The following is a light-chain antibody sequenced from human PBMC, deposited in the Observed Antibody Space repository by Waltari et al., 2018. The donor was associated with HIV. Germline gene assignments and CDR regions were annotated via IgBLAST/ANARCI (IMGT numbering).Light chain of an antibody. J-gene: IGLJ2*01. CDR1: GLRDSF. V-gene: IGLV3-19*01. Sequence: SSELTQDPAVSVALGPTVRITCQGDGLRDSFARWYKQNPGHAPILLIYGVANRPSEIPDRFAGSSSGNTASLTSSGTQAEDEADYCCNCRDSSGKHHVVFGGGTKLTV. CDR2: GVA. CDR3: NCRDSSGKHHVV.